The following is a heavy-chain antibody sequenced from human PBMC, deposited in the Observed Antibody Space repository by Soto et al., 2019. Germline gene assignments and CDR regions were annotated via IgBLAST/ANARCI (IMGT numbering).Heavy chain of an antibody. J-gene: IGHJ6*02. CDR3: ARIYRYYYYGMDV. Sequence: SETLSLTCTVSGGSISSGGYYWSWIRQHPGKGLEWIGYIYYSGSTYYNPSLKSRVTISVDTSKNQFSLKLSSVTAADTAVYYCARIYRYYYYGMDVWGQGTTVTVSS. CDR2: IYYSGST. CDR1: GGSISSGGYY. D-gene: IGHD3-16*02. V-gene: IGHV4-31*03.